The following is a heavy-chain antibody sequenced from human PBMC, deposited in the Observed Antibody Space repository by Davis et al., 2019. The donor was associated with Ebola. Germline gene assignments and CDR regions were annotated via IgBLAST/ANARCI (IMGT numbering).Heavy chain of an antibody. CDR1: GGSISSGGYY. J-gene: IGHJ4*02. V-gene: IGHV4-31*03. D-gene: IGHD6-19*01. Sequence: LRLSCTVSGGSISSGGYYWSWIRQHPGKGLEWIGYIYYSGSTYYNPSLKSRVTISVDTSKNQFSLKLSSVTAADTAVYYCARKGLGLYQWLWDYWGQGTLVTVSP. CDR2: IYYSGST. CDR3: ARKGLGLYQWLWDY.